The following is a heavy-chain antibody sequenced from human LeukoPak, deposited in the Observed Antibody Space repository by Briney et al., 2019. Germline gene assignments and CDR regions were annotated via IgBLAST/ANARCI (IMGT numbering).Heavy chain of an antibody. V-gene: IGHV3-11*01. CDR2: IGGSGGDI. CDR3: ARYARELDY. J-gene: IGHJ4*02. Sequence: KPGGSLRLSCAASGFAFSDCYMTWIRQAPGKGLEYISYIGGSGGDITYADSVGGRFTVSRDNAKNSLYPQMNSLRVEDTAVYYCARYARELDYWGQGSLVTVSS. CDR1: GFAFSDCY. D-gene: IGHD2-2*01.